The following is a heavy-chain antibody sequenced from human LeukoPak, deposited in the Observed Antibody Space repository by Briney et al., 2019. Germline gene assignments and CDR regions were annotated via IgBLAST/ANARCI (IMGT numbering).Heavy chain of an antibody. CDR2: MNPNSGNT. CDR1: GYTFTSYD. Sequence: ASVKVSCKASGYTFTSYDINWVRQATGQGLEWMGWMNPNSGNTGYAQKFQGRVTMTRNTSISTAYMELSSLRSEDTAVYYCARVCGGDCCLTIYYYYYGMDVWGQGTTVTVSS. D-gene: IGHD2-21*02. CDR3: ARVCGGDCCLTIYYYYYGMDV. V-gene: IGHV1-8*01. J-gene: IGHJ6*02.